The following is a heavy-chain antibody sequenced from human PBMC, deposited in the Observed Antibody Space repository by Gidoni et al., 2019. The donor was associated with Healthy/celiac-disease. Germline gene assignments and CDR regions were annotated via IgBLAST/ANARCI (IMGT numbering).Heavy chain of an antibody. CDR3: ARDSHYFDY. V-gene: IGHV3-30-3*01. Sequence: QVQLVESGGGVVQPGWSLRLSCAASGFTFSSYAMHWVRQAPGKGLELVAVISYDGSNKYYADSVKGRFTISRDNSKNTLYLQMNSLRAEDTAVYYCARDSHYFDYWGQGTLVTVSS. CDR2: ISYDGSNK. CDR1: GFTFSSYA. J-gene: IGHJ4*02.